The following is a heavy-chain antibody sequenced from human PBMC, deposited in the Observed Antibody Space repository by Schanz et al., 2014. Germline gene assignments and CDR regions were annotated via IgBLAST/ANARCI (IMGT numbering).Heavy chain of an antibody. D-gene: IGHD6-13*01. J-gene: IGHJ6*02. CDR1: GFTFSDYY. V-gene: IGHV3-11*05. CDR2: ISGTTTYT. Sequence: QVQLVESGGGLVKPGGSLRLSCAASGFTFSDYYMSWIRQAPGKGLEWVSYISGTTTYTNYADSVKGRFTISRDNAKNSRYLQMNSLRAEETAVYSCAREEGWGIAAAGRKHSYYGMDVWGQGTTVTVSS. CDR3: AREEGWGIAAAGRKHSYYGMDV.